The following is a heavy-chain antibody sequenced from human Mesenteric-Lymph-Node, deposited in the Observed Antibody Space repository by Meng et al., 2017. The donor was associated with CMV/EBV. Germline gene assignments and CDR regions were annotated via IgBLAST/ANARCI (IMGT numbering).Heavy chain of an antibody. Sequence: SETLSLTCAVYGGSFSGYYWSWIRQPPGKGLEWIGGIYYSGSTYYNPSLKSRVTISIDTSKNQFSLKLSSVTAADTALYYCARDMSSSSSGPLYNWFDPWGQGTLVTVSS. CDR1: GGSFSGYY. V-gene: IGHV4-34*01. J-gene: IGHJ5*02. CDR2: IYYSGST. D-gene: IGHD6-6*01. CDR3: ARDMSSSSSGPLYNWFDP.